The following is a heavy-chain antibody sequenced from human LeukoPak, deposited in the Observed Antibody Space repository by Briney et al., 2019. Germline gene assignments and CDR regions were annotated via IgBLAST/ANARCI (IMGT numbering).Heavy chain of an antibody. CDR1: GGSISSSSYY. J-gene: IGHJ6*03. CDR3: AAQSPAKGYYYYMDV. Sequence: SETLSLTCTVSGGSISSSSYYWGWIRQPSGKGLEWIGSIYYSGSTYYNPSLKSRVTISVDTSKNQFSLKLSSVTAADTAVYYCAAQSPAKGYYYYMDVWGKGTTVTVSS. V-gene: IGHV4-39*01. CDR2: IYYSGST.